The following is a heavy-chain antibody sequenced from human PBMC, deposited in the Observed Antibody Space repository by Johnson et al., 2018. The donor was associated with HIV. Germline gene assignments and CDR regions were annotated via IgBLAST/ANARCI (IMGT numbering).Heavy chain of an antibody. D-gene: IGHD2-21*02. Sequence: VQLVESGGGLVQPGGSLRLSCAASGFTISSNYMSWVRQAPGKGLEWVSLIYSGGSTYYADSVKGRFTIPRDNSKNTLYLQMNSLRAEDTAVYYCASCGGDCRDAFDIWGQGTMVTVSS. CDR1: GFTISSNY. J-gene: IGHJ3*02. CDR3: ASCGGDCRDAFDI. V-gene: IGHV3-66*01. CDR2: IYSGGST.